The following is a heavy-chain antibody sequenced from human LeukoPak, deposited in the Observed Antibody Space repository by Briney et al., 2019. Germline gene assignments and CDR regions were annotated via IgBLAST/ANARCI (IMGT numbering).Heavy chain of an antibody. J-gene: IGHJ4*02. CDR2: ISAYNGNT. CDR1: GYTFTSYG. D-gene: IGHD6-13*01. V-gene: IGHV1-18*01. CDR3: ARKARVYSSSLDYYFDY. Sequence: GASVKVSCKASGYTFTSYGISWVRQAPGQGLEWMGWISAYNGNTNYAQKLQGRVTMTTDTSTSTAYMELRSLRSDDTAVYYCARKARVYSSSLDYYFDYWGQGTLVTVSS.